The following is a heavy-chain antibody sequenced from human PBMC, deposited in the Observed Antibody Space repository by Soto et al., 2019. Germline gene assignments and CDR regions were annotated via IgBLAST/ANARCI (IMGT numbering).Heavy chain of an antibody. D-gene: IGHD3-3*01. CDR3: ARSIHDFWSGYPQGFFDY. CDR2: ISSNGGGT. CDR1: GFTFSTHA. Sequence: GGSLRLSCAASGFTFSTHAMHWVRQAPGKGLEYISAISSNGGGTFYADSVQGRFTISRDNSKNTLYLQVGSLRAEDMAVYYCARSIHDFWSGYPQGFFDYWGQGTLVTVSS. J-gene: IGHJ4*02. V-gene: IGHV3-64*02.